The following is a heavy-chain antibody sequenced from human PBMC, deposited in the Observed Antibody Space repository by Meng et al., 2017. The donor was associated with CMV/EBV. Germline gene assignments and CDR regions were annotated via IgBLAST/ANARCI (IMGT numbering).Heavy chain of an antibody. CDR2: IKQDGSEK. V-gene: IGHV3-7*01. D-gene: IGHD3-10*01. J-gene: IGHJ4*02. CDR3: AREAWFGELLFDY. Sequence: GESLKISCAASGFTFSSYWMSWVRQAPGKGLEWVANIKQDGSEKYYVDSVKGRFTISRDNAKNSLYLQMKSLRAEDTAVYYCAREAWFGELLFDYWGQGTLVTVSS. CDR1: GFTFSSYW.